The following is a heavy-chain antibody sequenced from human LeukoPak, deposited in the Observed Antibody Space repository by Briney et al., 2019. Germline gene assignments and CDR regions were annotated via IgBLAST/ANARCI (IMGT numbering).Heavy chain of an antibody. CDR2: IRSKANSYAT. J-gene: IGHJ4*02. Sequence: GGSLRLSCAASGFTFSGSAVHWVRQASGKGLEWVGRIRSKANSYATAYAASVKGRFTISRDDSKNTAYLQMNSLRAEDTAVYYCAREVYDFWRKGYYFDYWGQGTLVTVSS. V-gene: IGHV3-73*01. CDR3: AREVYDFWRKGYYFDY. CDR1: GFTFSGSA. D-gene: IGHD3-3*01.